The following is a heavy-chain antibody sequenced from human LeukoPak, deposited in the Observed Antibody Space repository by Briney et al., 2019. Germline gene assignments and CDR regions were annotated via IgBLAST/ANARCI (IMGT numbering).Heavy chain of an antibody. CDR3: ARGPPLAYYGTGGYYFFDY. V-gene: IGHV4-34*01. CDR2: VSHSGST. Sequence: PSETLSLTCSAYGGSFGGYFWSWIRQPPGEGLEWIGEVSHSGSTNYNPSLKSRVTISVDTSRTQFSLNLRSVTAAGTAVYYCARGPPLAYYGTGGYYFFDYWGQGILVTVSP. CDR1: GGSFGGYF. J-gene: IGHJ4*02. D-gene: IGHD3-22*01.